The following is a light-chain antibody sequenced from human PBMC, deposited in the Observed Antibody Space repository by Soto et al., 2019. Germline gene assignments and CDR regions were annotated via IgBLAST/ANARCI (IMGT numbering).Light chain of an antibody. CDR3: HQFDNWPPT. CDR1: QSVNNN. CDR2: VAS. J-gene: IGKJ4*01. Sequence: EIVMTQSPATLSLSPGERATLSCRASQSVNNNIAWYQQKPGQAPRLLIYVASRRATGIAARFSGSGSGTEFTLTITSLQSEDFAVYYCHQFDNWPPTFGGGTKVEIK. V-gene: IGKV3-15*01.